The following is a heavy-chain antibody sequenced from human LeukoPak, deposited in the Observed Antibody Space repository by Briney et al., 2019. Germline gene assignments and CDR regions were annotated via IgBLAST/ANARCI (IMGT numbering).Heavy chain of an antibody. CDR2: IKSKTHGGTT. CDR3: TTEGEWSLYFDY. J-gene: IGHJ4*02. Sequence: PGGSLRLSCAAPGFTFNNAWMSWVRDAPRKGLEWVGRIKSKTHGGTTDYAAPVKGRFTISRDESKNTLCLQINSLKSEDTAVTYCTTEGEWSLYFDYCGQRTLFTVSS. CDR1: GFTFNNAW. V-gene: IGHV3-15*01. D-gene: IGHD3-3*01.